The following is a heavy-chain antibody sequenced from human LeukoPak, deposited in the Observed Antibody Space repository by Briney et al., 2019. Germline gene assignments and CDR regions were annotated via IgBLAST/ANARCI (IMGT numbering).Heavy chain of an antibody. CDR1: GFSFITYG. CDR3: AKDTPAIAAEGDYFDY. CDR2: IRYDGSNR. J-gene: IGHJ4*02. V-gene: IGHV3-30*02. D-gene: IGHD6-13*01. Sequence: GGSLRLSCAASGFSFITYGIHWVRQAPGKGLEWVAFIRYDGSNRFYADSVRGRFTISRDNSKNTLYLQMNSLRAEDTAVYYCAKDTPAIAAEGDYFDYWGQGTLVTVSS.